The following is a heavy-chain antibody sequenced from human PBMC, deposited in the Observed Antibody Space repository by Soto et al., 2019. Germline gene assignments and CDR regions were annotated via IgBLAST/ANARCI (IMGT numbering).Heavy chain of an antibody. Sequence: QVQLQESGPGLVKPSETLSLTCTVSGDSISSYYWSWIRQPPGKGLEWIGYIYYTGSTNYNPSLKSRVTISLDTSKNQFSLKLRSVTAADTAVYYCARGGYSSGWYLGYWGQGTLVTVSS. CDR2: IYYTGST. V-gene: IGHV4-59*12. CDR3: ARGGYSSGWYLGY. CDR1: GDSISSYY. J-gene: IGHJ4*02. D-gene: IGHD6-19*01.